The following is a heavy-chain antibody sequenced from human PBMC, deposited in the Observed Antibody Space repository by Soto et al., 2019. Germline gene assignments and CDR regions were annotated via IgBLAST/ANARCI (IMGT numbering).Heavy chain of an antibody. CDR1: GGSISSYY. CDR3: AREDDLWSGYLAQ. V-gene: IGHV4-59*01. Sequence: SETLSLTCTVSGGSISSYYWSWIRQPPGKGLELIGYMFYTGSTNYNPSLKSRVTISIDTSKNQFSLKMRFVSAADTAVYYCAREDDLWSGYLAQWGQGTLVTVSS. J-gene: IGHJ4*02. CDR2: MFYTGST. D-gene: IGHD3-3*01.